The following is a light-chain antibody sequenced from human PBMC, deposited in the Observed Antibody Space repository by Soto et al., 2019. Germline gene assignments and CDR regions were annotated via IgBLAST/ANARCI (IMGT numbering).Light chain of an antibody. CDR3: ISYKTDDTFV. Sequence: QSALTQPPSVSGSPGQSITVSCTGTSSDIGASNFVSWYQHLPGRAPKVIIFEATNRPSGVSDRFSGSKAGITASLTISGLQAEDEGEYFCISYKTDDTFVFGTGTKVTVL. V-gene: IGLV2-14*01. CDR2: EAT. CDR1: SSDIGASNF. J-gene: IGLJ1*01.